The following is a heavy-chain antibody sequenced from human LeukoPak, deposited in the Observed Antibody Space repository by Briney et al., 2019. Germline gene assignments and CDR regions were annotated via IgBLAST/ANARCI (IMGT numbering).Heavy chain of an antibody. Sequence: SETLSLTCTVSGNSFGDYYWSWIRQPPGKGLEWIGYIYYSGSTNYNPSLKSRVTISVDTSKNQFSLKLSSVTAADTAVYYCACSIVGATSSDFDYWGQGTLVTVSS. CDR1: GNSFGDYY. V-gene: IGHV4-59*01. D-gene: IGHD1-26*01. CDR3: ACSIVGATSSDFDY. CDR2: IYYSGST. J-gene: IGHJ4*02.